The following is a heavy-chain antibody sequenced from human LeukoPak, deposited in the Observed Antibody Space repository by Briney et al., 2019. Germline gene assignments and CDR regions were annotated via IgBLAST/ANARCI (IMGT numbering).Heavy chain of an antibody. CDR1: GGSISSYY. CDR3: ARVGKDLLIHYGDYGSAFDI. D-gene: IGHD4-17*01. J-gene: IGHJ3*02. CDR2: IYYSGST. V-gene: IGHV4-59*06. Sequence: SETLSLTCTVSGGSISSYYWSWIRQPPGKGLEWIGYIYYSGSTYYNPSLKSRVTISVDTSKNQFSLKLSSVTAADTAVYYCARVGKDLLIHYGDYGSAFDIWGQGTMVTVSS.